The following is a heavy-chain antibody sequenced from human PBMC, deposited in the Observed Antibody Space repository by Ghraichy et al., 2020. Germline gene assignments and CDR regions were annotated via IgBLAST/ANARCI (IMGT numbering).Heavy chain of an antibody. CDR1: GDSISSSSNY. CDR3: ARPSSGYYFDY. CDR2: IYYSGST. V-gene: IGHV4-39*01. J-gene: IGHJ4*02. D-gene: IGHD3-22*01. Sequence: SETLSLTCTVSGDSISSSSNYLGWLRQPPRKALECIGRIYYSGSTYYNPSLTSRVTISVDTSKNQFSLKLSSVTAADTAVYYCARPSSGYYFDYWGQGTLSTGSS.